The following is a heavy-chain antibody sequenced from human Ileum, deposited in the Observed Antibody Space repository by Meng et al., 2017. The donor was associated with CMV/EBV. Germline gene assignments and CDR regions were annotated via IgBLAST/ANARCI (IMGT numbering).Heavy chain of an antibody. J-gene: IGHJ4*02. D-gene: IGHD1-26*01. Sequence: TVSGGYISSGAFYWSWIRQPPGKGLEWIGFIYYSGSTYYNPSLRSRVTMSVDTSKNQFSLNLTSVTAADTAVYYCARDRQGSGSYTDYWGQGTLVTVSS. CDR1: GGYISSGAFY. V-gene: IGHV4-30-4*01. CDR3: ARDRQGSGSYTDY. CDR2: IYYSGST.